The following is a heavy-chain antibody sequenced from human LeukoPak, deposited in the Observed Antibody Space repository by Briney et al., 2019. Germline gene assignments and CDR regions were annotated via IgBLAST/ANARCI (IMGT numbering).Heavy chain of an antibody. CDR1: GFTFSSYG. CDR3: AKRGEYCSSTSCFDY. Sequence: GGSLRLSCAASGFTFSSYGMHWVRQAPGKGLERVAFIRYDGSNKYYADSVKGRFTISRDNSKNTLYLQMNSLRAEDTAVYYCAKRGEYCSSTSCFDYWGQGTLVTVSS. D-gene: IGHD2-2*01. V-gene: IGHV3-30*02. CDR2: IRYDGSNK. J-gene: IGHJ4*02.